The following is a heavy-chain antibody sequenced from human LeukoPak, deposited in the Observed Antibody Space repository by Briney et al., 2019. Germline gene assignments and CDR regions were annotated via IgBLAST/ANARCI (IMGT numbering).Heavy chain of an antibody. Sequence: SGPALVKPTQTLTLTCSFSGFSLSTSGMCVSWIRQPPGKALEWLARIDWDDDKYYSTSLKTRLTISKDTSKNQVVLTMTNMDPVDTATYYCARIAVAASNDAFDIWGQGTMVTVSS. J-gene: IGHJ3*02. CDR1: GFSLSTSGMC. D-gene: IGHD6-19*01. CDR3: ARIAVAASNDAFDI. CDR2: IDWDDDK. V-gene: IGHV2-70*11.